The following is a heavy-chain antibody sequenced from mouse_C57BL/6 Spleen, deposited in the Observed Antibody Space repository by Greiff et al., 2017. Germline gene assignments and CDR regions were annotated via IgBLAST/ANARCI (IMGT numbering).Heavy chain of an antibody. V-gene: IGHV1-64*01. D-gene: IGHD2-4*01. Sequence: VQLQQPGAELVKPGASVKLSCKASGYTFTSYWMHWVKQRPGQGLEWIGMIHPNSGSTNYNEKFKSKATLTVDKSSSTAYMQLSSLTSEYSAVYYCESEGLLGLRGYWAQGTTLTVSS. J-gene: IGHJ2*01. CDR2: IHPNSGST. CDR3: ESEGLLGLRGY. CDR1: GYTFTSYW.